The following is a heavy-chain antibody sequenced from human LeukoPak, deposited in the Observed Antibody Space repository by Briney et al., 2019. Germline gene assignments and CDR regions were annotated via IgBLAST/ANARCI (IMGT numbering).Heavy chain of an antibody. V-gene: IGHV1-2*02. Sequence: GASVKVSCKASGYTFTGYYMHWVRQAPGQGLEWMGWINPNSGGTNYAQKFQGRVTMTRDTSISTAYMELSRLRSDDTAVYYCAKERRRAVAAPFDYWGQGTLVTVSS. J-gene: IGHJ4*02. D-gene: IGHD6-19*01. CDR1: GYTFTGYY. CDR3: AKERRRAVAAPFDY. CDR2: INPNSGGT.